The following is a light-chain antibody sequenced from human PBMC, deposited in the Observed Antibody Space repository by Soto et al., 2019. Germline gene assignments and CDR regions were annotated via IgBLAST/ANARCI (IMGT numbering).Light chain of an antibody. V-gene: IGKV3-15*01. CDR2: GAS. J-gene: IGKJ4*01. CDR1: QSVSSN. Sequence: EIVMTQSPATLSVSPGERATLSCRASQSVSSNLAWYQQKPRQAPRLLIYGASTRATGIPARFSGSGSGTEFTLTISSLQYEDFVVYYCQQYNNWPPLTFGGGTKVEIK. CDR3: QQYNNWPPLT.